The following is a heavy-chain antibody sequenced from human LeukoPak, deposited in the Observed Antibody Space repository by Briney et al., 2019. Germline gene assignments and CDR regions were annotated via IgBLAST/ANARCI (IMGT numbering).Heavy chain of an antibody. D-gene: IGHD6-19*01. Sequence: GASVKVSCKASGGTFSSYAISWVRQAPGQGLEWMGGIIPIFGTTNYAQKFQGRVTITADKSTSTAYMELSSLRSEDTAVYYCARAMTAGYSSGWPPRQTYYYYYYMDVWGKGTTVTVSS. CDR2: IIPIFGTT. J-gene: IGHJ6*03. CDR1: GGTFSSYA. V-gene: IGHV1-69*06. CDR3: ARAMTAGYSSGWPPRQTYYYYYYMDV.